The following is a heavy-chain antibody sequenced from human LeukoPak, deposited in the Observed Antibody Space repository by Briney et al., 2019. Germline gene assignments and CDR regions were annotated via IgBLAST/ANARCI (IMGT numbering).Heavy chain of an antibody. CDR1: GGSISSGSYY. CDR2: IYTSGST. V-gene: IGHV4-61*02. J-gene: IGHJ6*03. D-gene: IGHD4-23*01. Sequence: SQTLSLTCTVSGGSISSGSYYWSWIRQPAGKGLEWIGRIYTSGSTNYNPSLKSRVTISVDTSKNQFSLKLSSVTAADTAVYYCARDGGNAGLYTEKPKKYYYYYYMDVWGKGTTVTISS. CDR3: ARDGGNAGLYTEKPKKYYYYYYMDV.